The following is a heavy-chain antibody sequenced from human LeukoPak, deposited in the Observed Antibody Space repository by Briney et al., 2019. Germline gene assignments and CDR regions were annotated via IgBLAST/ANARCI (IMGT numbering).Heavy chain of an antibody. V-gene: IGHV4-59*01. J-gene: IGHJ4*02. CDR1: GGSISSYY. Sequence: PSETLSLTCTVSGGSISSYYWSWIRQPPGKGLEWIGYIYYSGSTNYNPSLKSRVTISVDTPKNQFSLKLSSVTAADTAVYYCARDSSGFGSLPGYWGQGTLVTVSS. CDR2: IYYSGST. CDR3: ARDSSGFGSLPGY. D-gene: IGHD3-22*01.